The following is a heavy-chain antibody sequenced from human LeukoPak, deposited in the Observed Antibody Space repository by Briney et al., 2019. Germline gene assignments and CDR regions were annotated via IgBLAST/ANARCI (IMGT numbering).Heavy chain of an antibody. Sequence: GGSLRLSCTAPGFTFSSHALTWVRQAPGKGPEWASSISGNGRTTYYSDSVRGRFTISRDNSKNTLYLQMNSLRAEDTAVYYCAKAGDSSGYYSHDAFDIWGQGTMVTVSS. CDR3: AKAGDSSGYYSHDAFDI. CDR1: GFTFSSHA. D-gene: IGHD3-22*01. V-gene: IGHV3-23*01. J-gene: IGHJ3*02. CDR2: ISGNGRTT.